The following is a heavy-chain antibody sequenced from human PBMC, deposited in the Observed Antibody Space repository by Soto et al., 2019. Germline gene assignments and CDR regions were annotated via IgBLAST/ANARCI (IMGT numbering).Heavy chain of an antibody. D-gene: IGHD3-3*02. CDR2: IYYSGST. J-gene: IGHJ6*03. V-gene: IGHV4-59*01. Sequence: ETLSLTCTVSGGSISSYYWSWIRQPPGKGLEWIGYIYYSGSTNYNPSLKSRVTISVDTSKNQFSLKLSSVTAADTAVYYCARSRGIFGVVTNMDVWGKGTTVTVS. CDR1: GGSISSYY. CDR3: ARSRGIFGVVTNMDV.